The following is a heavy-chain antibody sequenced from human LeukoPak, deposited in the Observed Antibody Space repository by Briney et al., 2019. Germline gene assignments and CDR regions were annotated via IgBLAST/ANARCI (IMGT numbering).Heavy chain of an antibody. CDR2: MNPNSGNT. CDR1: GYTFTSYD. D-gene: IGHD3-22*01. J-gene: IGHJ6*03. V-gene: IGHV1-8*01. Sequence: ASVKVSCEASGYTFTSYDINWVRQATGQGLEWMGWMNPNSGNTGYAQKFQGRVTMTRNTSISTAYMELSSLRSEDTAVYYCAARPYYYDSSGYLGGGYYYMDVWGKGTTVTVSS. CDR3: AARPYYYDSSGYLGGGYYYMDV.